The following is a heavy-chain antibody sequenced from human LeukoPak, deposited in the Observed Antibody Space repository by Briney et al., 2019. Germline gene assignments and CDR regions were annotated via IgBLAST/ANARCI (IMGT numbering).Heavy chain of an antibody. Sequence: PSETLSLTCTVSGGSMSSYYWSWIRQPPGKGLEWIGYIHGNGNINYNPSLKSRVSMSLDTSRNQFSLNLTSVTAADTAVYYCARFQGYYDILTGFDYWGQGTLVTVSS. CDR3: ARFQGYYDILTGFDY. CDR1: GGSMSSYY. CDR2: IHGNGNI. J-gene: IGHJ4*02. D-gene: IGHD3-9*01. V-gene: IGHV4-59*01.